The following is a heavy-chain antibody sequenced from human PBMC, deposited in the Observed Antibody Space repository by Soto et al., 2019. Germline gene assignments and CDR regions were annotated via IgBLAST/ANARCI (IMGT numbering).Heavy chain of an antibody. Sequence: GGSLRLSCAASGFTFSSYGMHWVRQAPGKGLEWVAVISYDGSNKYYADSVKGRFTISRDNSKNTLYLQMNSLRAEDTAVYYCAKNTNYYDSSGYAFDIWGQGTMVTGSS. D-gene: IGHD3-22*01. CDR2: ISYDGSNK. CDR1: GFTFSSYG. V-gene: IGHV3-30*18. CDR3: AKNTNYYDSSGYAFDI. J-gene: IGHJ3*02.